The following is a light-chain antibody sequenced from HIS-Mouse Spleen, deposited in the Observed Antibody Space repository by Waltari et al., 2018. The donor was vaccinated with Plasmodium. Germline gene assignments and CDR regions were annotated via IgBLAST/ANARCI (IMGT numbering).Light chain of an antibody. V-gene: IGLV2-14*01. Sequence: QSALTQPASVSGSPGQSITISCTGTSSDVGGYNYVSWYQQHPGKAPKLMIYEVSNRPSGVSNRCSGSKSGNAASLTISGLQAEDEADYYCSSYTSSSTPSDVFGTGTKVTVL. CDR1: SSDVGGYNY. CDR3: SSYTSSSTPSDV. J-gene: IGLJ1*01. CDR2: EVS.